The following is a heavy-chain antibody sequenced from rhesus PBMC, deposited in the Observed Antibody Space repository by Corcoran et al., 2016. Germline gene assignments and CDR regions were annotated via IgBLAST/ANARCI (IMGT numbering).Heavy chain of an antibody. D-gene: IGHD4-35*01. CDR1: GFTFSSYW. CDR3: AKEPTVTTSGY. J-gene: IGHJ4*01. V-gene: IGHV3S42*01. Sequence: EVQLVESGGGLAKPGGSLRLSCAASGFTFSSYWMNWVRQSPGKGLEWMSAINSGGGSTYYADSVQGRFTISRDNTKNTLSLQMNSLRAEDTAGYYCAKEPTVTTSGYWGQGVLVTVSS. CDR2: INSGGGST.